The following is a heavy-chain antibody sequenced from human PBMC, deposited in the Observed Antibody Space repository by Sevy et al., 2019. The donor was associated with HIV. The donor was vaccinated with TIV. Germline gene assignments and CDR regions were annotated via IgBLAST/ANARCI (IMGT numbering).Heavy chain of an antibody. CDR2: ISWNSGSI. Sequence: GGSLRLSCAASEFTFDDYGMHWVRQVPGKGLEWVSGISWNSGSIAYADSVKGRFTISRDNAKNSLYLQMNSLRPEDTALYYCAKGTYSSSSGGIDYWGQGTLVTVSS. J-gene: IGHJ4*02. D-gene: IGHD6-6*01. CDR3: AKGTYSSSSGGIDY. CDR1: EFTFDDYG. V-gene: IGHV3-9*01.